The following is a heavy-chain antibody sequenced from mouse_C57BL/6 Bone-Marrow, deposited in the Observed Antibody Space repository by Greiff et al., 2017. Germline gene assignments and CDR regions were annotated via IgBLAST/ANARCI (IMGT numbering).Heavy chain of an antibody. J-gene: IGHJ2*01. D-gene: IGHD1-1*01. CDR2: IRLKSDNYAT. Sequence: EVQRVESGGGLVQPGGSMKLSCVASGFTFSNYWMNWVRQSPEKGLEWVAQIRLKSDNYATHYAESVKGRFTISRDDSKSSVYLQMNNLRAEDTGIYYCTGPTYYGSSSYYFDYWGQGTTLTVSS. CDR1: GFTFSNYW. CDR3: TGPTYYGSSSYYFDY. V-gene: IGHV6-3*01.